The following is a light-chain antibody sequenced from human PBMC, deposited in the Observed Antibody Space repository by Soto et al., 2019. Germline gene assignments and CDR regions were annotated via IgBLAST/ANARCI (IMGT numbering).Light chain of an antibody. CDR3: QQSYKTPLT. V-gene: IGKV1-39*01. CDR2: VAS. CDR1: QSISSY. J-gene: IGKJ5*01. Sequence: DIQMTQSPSSLSASVGDRVTITCRASQSISSYLNWYQQKPGKAPKFLTYVASSLQSGVPSRFSGSGSGTDFTLTISSLQPEDFATYYCQQSYKTPLTFGQGTRLEIK.